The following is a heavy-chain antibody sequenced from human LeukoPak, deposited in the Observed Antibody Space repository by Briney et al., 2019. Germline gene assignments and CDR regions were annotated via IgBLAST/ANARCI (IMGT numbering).Heavy chain of an antibody. CDR3: AAVAGKDY. CDR2: IYYSGST. D-gene: IGHD6-19*01. J-gene: IGHJ4*02. CDR1: GGSISSSSYY. V-gene: IGHV4-39*01. Sequence: SETLSLTCTVSGGSISSSSYYWGWIRQPPGKGLEWIGSIYYSGSTYYNPSLKSRVTISVDTSKNQFSLKLSSVTAADTAVYYCAAVAGKDYWGQGALVTVSS.